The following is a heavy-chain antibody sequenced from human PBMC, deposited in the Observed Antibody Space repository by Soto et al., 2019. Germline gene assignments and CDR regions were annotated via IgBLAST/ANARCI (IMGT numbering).Heavy chain of an antibody. CDR2: IYYSGST. CDR1: GGSISSSSYY. Sequence: SETLSLTCTVSGGSISSSSYYWGWIRQPPGKGLEWIGSIYYSGSTYYNPSLKSQVTISVDTSKKQISLKLSSVTAADTAVYYCARHNRGSGWSQYYYYGMDVWGQGTTVTVSS. D-gene: IGHD6-19*01. CDR3: ARHNRGSGWSQYYYYGMDV. J-gene: IGHJ6*02. V-gene: IGHV4-39*01.